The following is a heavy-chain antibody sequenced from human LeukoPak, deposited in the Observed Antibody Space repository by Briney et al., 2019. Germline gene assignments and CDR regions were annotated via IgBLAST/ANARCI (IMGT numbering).Heavy chain of an antibody. D-gene: IGHD4-11*01. V-gene: IGHV3-23*01. Sequence: GGSLRLSCAASGFTFSTYAMSWVRQAPGKGLEWVSLISGSGGSTYYANSVKGRFTISRDNGKNTLSLQMNSLRAEDTALYYCAKERLTTTTFDSWGRGTLVTVSS. J-gene: IGHJ4*02. CDR2: ISGSGGST. CDR1: GFTFSTYA. CDR3: AKERLTTTTFDS.